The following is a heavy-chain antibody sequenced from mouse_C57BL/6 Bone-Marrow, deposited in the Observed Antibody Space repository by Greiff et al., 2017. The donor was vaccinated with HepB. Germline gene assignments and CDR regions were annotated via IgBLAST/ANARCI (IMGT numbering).Heavy chain of an antibody. D-gene: IGHD2-12*01. CDR3: ARAYYKGYFDY. CDR2: IYPRSGNT. J-gene: IGHJ2*01. V-gene: IGHV1-81*01. Sequence: QVQLQQSGAELARPGASVKLSCKASGYTFTSYGISWVKQRTGQGLEWIGEIYPRSGNTYYNEKFKGKATLTADKSSSTAYMELRSRTSEDSAVYFCARAYYKGYFDYWGQGTTLTVSS. CDR1: GYTFTSYG.